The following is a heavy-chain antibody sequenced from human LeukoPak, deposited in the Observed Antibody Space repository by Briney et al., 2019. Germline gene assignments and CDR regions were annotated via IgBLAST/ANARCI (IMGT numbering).Heavy chain of an antibody. V-gene: IGHV3-33*01. J-gene: IGHJ4*02. CDR3: ARGGIPAVLYYFDY. D-gene: IGHD3-10*01. CDR1: GFTFSSYG. Sequence: GGSLRLSCAASGFTFSSYGMHWVRQAPGKGLEWVAVIWYDGSNKYYADSVKGRFTISRDNSKNTLYLQMNSLSAEDTAVYYCARGGIPAVLYYFDYWGQGTLVTVSS. CDR2: IWYDGSNK.